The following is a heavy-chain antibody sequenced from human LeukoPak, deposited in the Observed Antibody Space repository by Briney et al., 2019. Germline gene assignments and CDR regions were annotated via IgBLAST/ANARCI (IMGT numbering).Heavy chain of an antibody. Sequence: GESLKISCKGSGYSFTSYWIGWVRQMPGKGLEWMGIIYPGDSDTRYSPSFQGQVTISADKSISTAYLQWSSLRASDTAMYYCARADYDYVWGSYPPTYLDYWGQGTLVTVSS. CDR3: ARADYDYVWGSYPPTYLDY. CDR2: IYPGDSDT. CDR1: GYSFTSYW. V-gene: IGHV5-51*03. D-gene: IGHD3-16*02. J-gene: IGHJ4*02.